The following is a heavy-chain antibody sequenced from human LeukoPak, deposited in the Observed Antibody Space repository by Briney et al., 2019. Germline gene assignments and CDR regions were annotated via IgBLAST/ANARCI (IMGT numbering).Heavy chain of an antibody. CDR3: ARHGRVTASFDY. Sequence: GGSLRLSCAASGFTFSSYGMHWVRQAPGKGLEWVAVIWYDGSNKYYADSVKGRFTISRDNSKNTLYLQMNSLRAEDTAVYYCARHGRVTASFDYWGQGILVTVSS. J-gene: IGHJ4*02. CDR2: IWYDGSNK. CDR1: GFTFSSYG. V-gene: IGHV3-33*01. D-gene: IGHD2-21*02.